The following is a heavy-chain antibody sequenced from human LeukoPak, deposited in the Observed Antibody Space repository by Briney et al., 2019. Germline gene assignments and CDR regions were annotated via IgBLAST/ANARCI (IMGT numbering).Heavy chain of an antibody. CDR3: AKESAIVGATAADY. J-gene: IGHJ4*02. CDR2: ISSSSSYI. V-gene: IGHV3-21*04. D-gene: IGHD1-26*01. Sequence: GGSLRLSCAASGFTFSSYSMNWVRQAPGKGLEWVSSISSSSSYIYYADSVKGRFTISRDNAKNSLYLQMNSLRAEDTAVYYCAKESAIVGATAADYWGQGTLVTVSS. CDR1: GFTFSSYS.